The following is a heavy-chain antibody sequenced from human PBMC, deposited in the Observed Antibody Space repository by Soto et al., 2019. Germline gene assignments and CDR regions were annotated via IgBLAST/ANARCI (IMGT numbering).Heavy chain of an antibody. J-gene: IGHJ6*01. CDR2: INAANGNT. CDR1: GYTFTDYA. V-gene: IGHV1-3*01. CDR3: AREEDCSGGTFYYSRAYFYYGMDV. D-gene: IGHD2-15*01. Sequence: GASVKVSCKASGYTFTDYAMHWVRQAPGQRLEWMGWINAANGNTKYSQKFQGRVTITRDTSASTAFMELSSLRFEDTAVYYCAREEDCSGGTFYYSRAYFYYGMDVRGQGTTVTVSS.